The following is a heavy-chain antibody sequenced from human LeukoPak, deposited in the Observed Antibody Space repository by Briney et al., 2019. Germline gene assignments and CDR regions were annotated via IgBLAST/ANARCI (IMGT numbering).Heavy chain of an antibody. CDR3: VKDRKPDSRCNFDY. Sequence: GGSLRLSCAASGFTFSSYSMNWVRQAPGKGLEWVSLIIANSGVINYADSVKGRFTISRDNSKNTLYLQMNSLRAEDTATYFCVKDRKPDSRCNFDYWGRGTLVTVSS. J-gene: IGHJ4*02. D-gene: IGHD5-12*01. V-gene: IGHV3-21*04. CDR2: IIANSGVI. CDR1: GFTFSSYS.